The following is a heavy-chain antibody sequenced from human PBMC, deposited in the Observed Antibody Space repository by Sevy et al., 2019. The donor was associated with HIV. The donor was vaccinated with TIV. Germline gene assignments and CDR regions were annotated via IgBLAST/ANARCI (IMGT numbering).Heavy chain of an antibody. CDR1: GYSFTSYW. CDR3: ARLPIVVVTAIPGGWFDP. CDR2: IYPGDSDT. J-gene: IGHJ5*02. Sequence: GESLKISCKGSGYSFTSYWIGWVRQMPGKGLEWMGIIYPGDSDTRYSPSFQGQVTMPADKSISTAYLQWSSLKASETAMYYCARLPIVVVTAIPGGWFDPWGQGTLVTVSS. V-gene: IGHV5-51*01. D-gene: IGHD2-21*02.